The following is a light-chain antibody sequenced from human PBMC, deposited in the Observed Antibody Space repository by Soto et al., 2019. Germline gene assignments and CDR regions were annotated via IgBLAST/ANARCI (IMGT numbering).Light chain of an antibody. V-gene: IGLV3-1*01. CDR3: QAWDSSVV. CDR2: QDS. J-gene: IGLJ2*01. CDR1: KLGDKY. Sequence: SYELTQPPSVSVSPGQTASITCSGDKLGDKYACWYQQKPGQSPVLVIYQDSKRPSGIPERFSGSNSGYTATLTISGTQAMDEADYYCQAWDSSVVFGGGTKLTVL.